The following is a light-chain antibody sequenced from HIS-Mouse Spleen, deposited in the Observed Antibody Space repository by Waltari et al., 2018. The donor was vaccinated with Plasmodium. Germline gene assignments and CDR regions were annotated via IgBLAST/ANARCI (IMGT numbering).Light chain of an antibody. Sequence: QSVLTQPPSVSEAPRQRVTISCSGSSSNIGNNAVNWYQQLPGKAPKLLIFYDDLLPSGVSDRFSGSKSGPSASLAISGLQSEDEADYYCAAWDDSLNGSWVFGGGTKLTVL. CDR1: SSNIGNNA. J-gene: IGLJ3*02. V-gene: IGLV1-36*01. CDR2: YDD. CDR3: AAWDDSLNGSWV.